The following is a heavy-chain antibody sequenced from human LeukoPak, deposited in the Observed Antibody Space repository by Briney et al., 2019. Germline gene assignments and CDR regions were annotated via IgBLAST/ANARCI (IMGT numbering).Heavy chain of an antibody. CDR1: GFTFSSYA. D-gene: IGHD4-17*01. Sequence: GGSLRLSCAASGFTFSSYAMSWVRQAPGKGLKWVSTINDNGDGTYYADSVKGRFTISRDNAKNSLYLQMNSLRAEDTAVYYCAREDYGDYLLLDYWGQGTLVTVSS. CDR2: INDNGDGT. J-gene: IGHJ4*02. V-gene: IGHV3-23*01. CDR3: AREDYGDYLLLDY.